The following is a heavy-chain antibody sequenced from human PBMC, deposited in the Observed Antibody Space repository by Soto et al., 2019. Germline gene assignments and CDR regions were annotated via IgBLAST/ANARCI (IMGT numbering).Heavy chain of an antibody. D-gene: IGHD3-22*01. Sequence: GGSLRLSCAASGFTFSSYAMHWVRLPPGKGLEWVAVISYDGSNQYYADSVKGRFTISRDNSKNTLFLQMNSLRAEDTAVYFCARDSRYPENYYDSSGYFHPGTFDIWGQGTMVTVSS. CDR3: ARDSRYPENYYDSSGYFHPGTFDI. CDR1: GFTFSSYA. V-gene: IGHV3-30-3*01. CDR2: ISYDGSNQ. J-gene: IGHJ3*02.